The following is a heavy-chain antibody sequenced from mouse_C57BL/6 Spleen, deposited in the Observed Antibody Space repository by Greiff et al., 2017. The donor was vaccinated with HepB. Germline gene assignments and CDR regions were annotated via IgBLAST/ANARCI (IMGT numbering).Heavy chain of an antibody. J-gene: IGHJ4*01. CDR3: ARQDDGSYYAMDY. V-gene: IGHV2-6-1*01. CDR2: IWSDGST. CDR1: GFSLTSYG. Sequence: QVHVKQSGPGLVAPSQSLSITCTVSGFSLTSYGVHWVRQPPGKGLEWLVVIWSDGSTTYNSALKSRLSISKDNSKSQVFLKMNSLQTDDTAMYYCARQDDGSYYAMDYWGQGTSVTVSS. D-gene: IGHD2-3*01.